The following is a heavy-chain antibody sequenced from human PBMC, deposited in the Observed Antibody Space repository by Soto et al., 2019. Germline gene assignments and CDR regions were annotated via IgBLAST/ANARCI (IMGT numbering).Heavy chain of an antibody. V-gene: IGHV4-39*01. Sequence: SETLSLTCTVSGGSISSSSYYWGWIRQPPGKGLEWIGSIYYSGSTYYNPSLKRRVTISVDTSKNQFSLKLSSVTAADTAFSYCARLPRKGYPLDYWGQGTLVTVSS. D-gene: IGHD3-16*02. CDR3: ARLPRKGYPLDY. CDR1: GGSISSSSYY. J-gene: IGHJ4*02. CDR2: IYYSGST.